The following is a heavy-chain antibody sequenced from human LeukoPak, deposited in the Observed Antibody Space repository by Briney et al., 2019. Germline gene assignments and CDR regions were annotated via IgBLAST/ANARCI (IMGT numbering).Heavy chain of an antibody. CDR3: EKMQGYFDL. Sequence: PGGSLRLSCAASGFTFTSQGMAWVRQAPAKGLEWVSAITGSGDNTYYADSVKGRFTISRNNSKNTLYLQMNSLSAEDTAVYYCEKMQGYFDLWGRGTLVTVSS. J-gene: IGHJ2*01. V-gene: IGHV3-23*01. CDR1: GFTFTSQG. CDR2: ITGSGDNT.